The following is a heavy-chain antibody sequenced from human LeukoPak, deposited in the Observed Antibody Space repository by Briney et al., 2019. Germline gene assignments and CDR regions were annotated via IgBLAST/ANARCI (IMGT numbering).Heavy chain of an antibody. V-gene: IGHV3-21*01. J-gene: IGHJ4*02. Sequence: GGSLRLFCAVSGFTFSSYSMNWVRQAPGKGLEWVSSISSSSSYIYYADSVKGRFAISRDNAKNSLYLQMNSLRAEDTAVYYCARGGYGGNGLDYWGQGTLVTVSS. CDR2: ISSSSSYI. CDR1: GFTFSSYS. D-gene: IGHD4-23*01. CDR3: ARGGYGGNGLDY.